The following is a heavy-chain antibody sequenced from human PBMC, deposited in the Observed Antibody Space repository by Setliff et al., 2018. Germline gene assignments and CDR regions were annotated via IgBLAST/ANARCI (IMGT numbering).Heavy chain of an antibody. CDR2: IKGDGSEK. CDR1: AFTFKNYW. CDR3: STKGVPGT. J-gene: IGHJ4*02. Sequence: PGGSLRLSCAASAFTFKNYWMSWVRQAPGKGLEWVANIKGDGSEKFYLDSVKGRFTISRDNAKNSLYLQMNSLRAEDTAVYYCSTKGVPGTGGQGTRVTVSS. V-gene: IGHV3-7*03. D-gene: IGHD1-1*01.